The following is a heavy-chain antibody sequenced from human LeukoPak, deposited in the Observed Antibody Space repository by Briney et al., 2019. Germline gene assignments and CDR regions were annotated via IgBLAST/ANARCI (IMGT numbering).Heavy chain of an antibody. J-gene: IGHJ4*02. V-gene: IGHV3-20*04. CDR2: INWNGGST. Sequence: GGSLRLSCAASGFTFDDYGMSWVRQAPGKGLEWVSGINWNGGSTGYADSVKGRFTISRDNAKNSLYLQMNSLRAEDTALYYCARRKESSIGAARRYFDYWGQGTLVTVSS. CDR3: ARRKESSIGAARRYFDY. CDR1: GFTFDDYG. D-gene: IGHD6-13*01.